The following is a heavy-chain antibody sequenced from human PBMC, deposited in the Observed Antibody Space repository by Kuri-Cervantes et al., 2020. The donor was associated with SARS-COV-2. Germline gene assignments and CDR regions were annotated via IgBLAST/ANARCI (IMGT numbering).Heavy chain of an antibody. J-gene: IGHJ6*03. CDR2: IYHSGST. CDR3: ALRTLPWYYYYMDV. Sequence: TLRLTCTVSGCSISSGGYYWCWIRQPPGKGLEWIGYIYHSGSTYYNPSLKSRVTISVDTSKNQFSLKLSSGTAADTAVYYCALRTLPWYYYYMDVWGKGTTVTVSS. D-gene: IGHD3-16*01. CDR1: GCSISSGGYY. V-gene: IGHV4-30-2*01.